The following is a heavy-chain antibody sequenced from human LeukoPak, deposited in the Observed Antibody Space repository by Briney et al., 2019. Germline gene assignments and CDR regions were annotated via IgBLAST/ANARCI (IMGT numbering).Heavy chain of an antibody. CDR2: IYYRGST. CDR1: GGSISSYY. CDR3: ARSGYSYGLNWYFDL. J-gene: IGHJ2*01. D-gene: IGHD5-18*01. Sequence: PSETLSLTCTVSGGSISSYYWSWIRQPPGKGLEWIGYIYYRGSTNYNPSLKSRVTISVDTSKNQFSLKLSSVTAADTAVYYCARSGYSYGLNWYFDLWGRGTLVTVSS. V-gene: IGHV4-59*01.